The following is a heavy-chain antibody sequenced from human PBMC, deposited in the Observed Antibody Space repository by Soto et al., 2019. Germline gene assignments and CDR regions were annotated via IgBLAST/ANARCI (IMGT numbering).Heavy chain of an antibody. CDR1: GYTFSNFW. Sequence: GESLKISCQCSGYTFSNFWIAWVRQLPGKGLEYMGIIYPGDSETRYSPSFHGKVTISADGSIGTAYPQWSSLEASDSAFYFCARSPRSSPYFDYWGQGALVTVSS. CDR2: IYPGDSET. V-gene: IGHV5-51*01. D-gene: IGHD6-13*01. J-gene: IGHJ4*02. CDR3: ARSPRSSPYFDY.